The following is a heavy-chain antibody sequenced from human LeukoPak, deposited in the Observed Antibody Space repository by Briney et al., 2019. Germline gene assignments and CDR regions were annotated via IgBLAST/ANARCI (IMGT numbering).Heavy chain of an antibody. D-gene: IGHD6-19*01. CDR1: GYSFTSYW. V-gene: IGHV5-51*01. Sequence: GESLKISCKGSGYSFTSYWIGWVRQMPGKGLEWMGIIYPGDSDTRYSPSFQGQVTISADKSISTAYLQWSSLKASDTAMYYCARHDRESTNNRVAGEDAFDIWGQGAMVTVSS. CDR2: IYPGDSDT. CDR3: ARHDRESTNNRVAGEDAFDI. J-gene: IGHJ3*02.